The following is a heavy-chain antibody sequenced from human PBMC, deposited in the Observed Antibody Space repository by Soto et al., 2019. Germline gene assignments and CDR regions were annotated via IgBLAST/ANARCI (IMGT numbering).Heavy chain of an antibody. D-gene: IGHD5-12*01. CDR2: IWYDGSNK. CDR3: ARGQMATTAFDI. Sequence: PGGSLRLSCAASGFTFSSYGMHWVRQAPGKGLEWVAVIWYDGSNKYYADSVKGRFTISRDNSKNTLYLQMNNLRAEDTAVYYCARGQMATTAFDIWGQGTMVTVSS. CDR1: GFTFSSYG. V-gene: IGHV3-33*01. J-gene: IGHJ3*02.